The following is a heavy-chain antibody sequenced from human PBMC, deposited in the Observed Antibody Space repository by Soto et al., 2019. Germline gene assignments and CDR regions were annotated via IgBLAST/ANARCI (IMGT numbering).Heavy chain of an antibody. J-gene: IGHJ4*02. CDR1: GFTFSSYE. CDR3: ASYDILTGVDY. V-gene: IGHV3-48*03. Sequence: GGSLRLSCAASGFTFSSYEMNWVRQAPGKGREWVSYISSSGSTIYYADSVKGRFTIARDNAKNSLYLQMNSLRAEDTAVYYCASYDILTGVDYWGQGTLVTVSS. D-gene: IGHD3-9*01. CDR2: ISSSGSTI.